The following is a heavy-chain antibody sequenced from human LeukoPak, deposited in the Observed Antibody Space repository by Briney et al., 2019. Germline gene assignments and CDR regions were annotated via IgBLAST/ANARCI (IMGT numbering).Heavy chain of an antibody. CDR3: ARQLMDFDIVVVYWFDP. D-gene: IGHD2-2*01. V-gene: IGHV4-39*01. Sequence: SETLSLTCTVSGGSISSSSYYCGWIRQPPGKGLEWIGSIYYSGSTYYNPSLKSRVTISVDTSKNQFSLKLSSVTAADTAVYYCARQLMDFDIVVVYWFDPWGQGTLVTVSS. J-gene: IGHJ5*02. CDR1: GGSISSSSYY. CDR2: IYYSGST.